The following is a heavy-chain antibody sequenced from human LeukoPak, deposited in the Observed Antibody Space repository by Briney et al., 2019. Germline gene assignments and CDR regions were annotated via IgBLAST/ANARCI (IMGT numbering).Heavy chain of an antibody. CDR2: ISWNSGTI. D-gene: IGHD1-1*01. J-gene: IGHJ4*02. CDR1: GFTFDDYA. CDR3: AKAVSTALYYFDC. Sequence: GGSLRLSCAASGFTFDDYAMHWVRQAPGKGLEWVSGISWNSGTIGYADSVKGRFAISRDNAKNSLYLQMDSLRAEDTALYYCAKAVSTALYYFDCWGQGTLVTVSS. V-gene: IGHV3-9*01.